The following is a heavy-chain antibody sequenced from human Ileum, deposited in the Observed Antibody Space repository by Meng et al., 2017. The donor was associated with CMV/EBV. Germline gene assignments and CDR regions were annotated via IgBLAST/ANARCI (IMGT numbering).Heavy chain of an antibody. CDR3: ASGDSLRAVDF. J-gene: IGHJ4*02. D-gene: IGHD2-21*02. Sequence: LLSQESGPGLVKPSETLSLTCTVSGASISRSTYYWGWIRQPPGKGLEWIGSIYYSGGTYYNPSLKSRVTISVDTSKNQFSLKLNSVTAADTAVYYCASGDSLRAVDFWGQGTLVTVSS. CDR1: GASISRSTYY. V-gene: IGHV4-39*07. CDR2: IYYSGGT.